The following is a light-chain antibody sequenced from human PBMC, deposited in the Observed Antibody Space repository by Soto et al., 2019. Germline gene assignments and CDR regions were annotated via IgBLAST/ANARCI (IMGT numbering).Light chain of an antibody. CDR2: YDD. V-gene: IGLV1-36*01. CDR3: AAWDDIVHCYV. Sequence: QSVLTQPPSVSEAPRQRVTISCSGSSSNIGNNAVSWYRQLPGKAPKLLIYYDDMLPSGVSDRFSGSKSGTSASLAISGLQSEDEADYYCAAWDDIVHCYVFGTGTKLTVL. CDR1: SSNIGNNA. J-gene: IGLJ1*01.